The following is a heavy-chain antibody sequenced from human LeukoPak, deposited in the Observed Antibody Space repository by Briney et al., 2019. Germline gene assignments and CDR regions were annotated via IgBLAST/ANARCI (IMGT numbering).Heavy chain of an antibody. Sequence: GGSLRLSCAASGFTFSSYSMKWVRQAPGKGLEWVSSISSSSSHIYYADPVKGRFTISRDNAKNSLYLQMNSLRAEDTAVYYCARGGCSSASCAFDYWGQGTLVTVSS. CDR1: GFTFSSYS. CDR2: ISSSSSHI. J-gene: IGHJ4*02. D-gene: IGHD2-2*01. V-gene: IGHV3-21*01. CDR3: ARGGCSSASCAFDY.